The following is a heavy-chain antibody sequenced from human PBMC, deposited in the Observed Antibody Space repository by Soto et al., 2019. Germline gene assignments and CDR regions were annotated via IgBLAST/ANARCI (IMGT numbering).Heavy chain of an antibody. D-gene: IGHD4-17*01. Sequence: SSETLSLTCAVYGGSFSGYYWSWIRQPPGKGLEWIGEINHSGSTNYNPSLKSRVTISVDTSKNQFSLKLSSVTAADTAVYYCARVFSATVAPIAYWGQGTLVTVSS. J-gene: IGHJ4*02. V-gene: IGHV4-34*01. CDR2: INHSGST. CDR1: GGSFSGYY. CDR3: ARVFSATVAPIAY.